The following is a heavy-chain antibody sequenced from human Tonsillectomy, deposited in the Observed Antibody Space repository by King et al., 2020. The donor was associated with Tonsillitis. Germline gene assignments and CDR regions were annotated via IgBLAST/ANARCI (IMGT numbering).Heavy chain of an antibody. Sequence: QLVQSGAEVKKPGESLKISSKGSGSSFSNYWIGWVRQMRGKGLEWMGMIDPGDYDTRYSPSFQGQVTMSADRSISTAYLQWSSLKASDTAMYYCARRGRYCSDGVCYGEYYFDYWGQGTLVTVSS. CDR3: ARRGRYCSDGVCYGEYYFDY. CDR2: IDPGDYDT. V-gene: IGHV5-51*01. J-gene: IGHJ4*02. CDR1: GSSFSNYW. D-gene: IGHD2-15*01.